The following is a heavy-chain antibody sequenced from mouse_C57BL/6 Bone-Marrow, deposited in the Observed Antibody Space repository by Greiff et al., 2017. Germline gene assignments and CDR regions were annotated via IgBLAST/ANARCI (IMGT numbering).Heavy chain of an antibody. CDR2: IDPSDSYT. CDR3: ARPYSNYTWFAY. CDR1: GYTFTSYW. D-gene: IGHD2-5*01. Sequence: VQLQQSGAELVMPGASVKLSCKASGYTFTSYWMHWVKQRPGQGLEWIGEIDPSDSYTNYNQKFKGKSTLTVDKSSSTAYMQLSSLTSEDSAVYYCARPYSNYTWFAYWGQGTLVTVSA. J-gene: IGHJ3*01. V-gene: IGHV1-69*01.